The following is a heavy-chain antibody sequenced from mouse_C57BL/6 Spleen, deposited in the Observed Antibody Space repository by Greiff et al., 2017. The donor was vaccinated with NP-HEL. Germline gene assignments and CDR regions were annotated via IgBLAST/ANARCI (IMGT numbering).Heavy chain of an antibody. J-gene: IGHJ4*01. D-gene: IGHD2-3*01. CDR1: GFSLTSYG. V-gene: IGHV2-5*01. CDR3: AKNDGFPLYYAMDY. CDR2: IWRGGST. Sequence: VQLVESGPGLVQPSQSLSITCTVSGFSLTSYGVHWVRQSPGKGLEWLGVIWRGGSTDYNAAFMSRLSITKDNSKSKVFFKMNSLQADDTAIYYCAKNDGFPLYYAMDYWGQGTSVTVSS.